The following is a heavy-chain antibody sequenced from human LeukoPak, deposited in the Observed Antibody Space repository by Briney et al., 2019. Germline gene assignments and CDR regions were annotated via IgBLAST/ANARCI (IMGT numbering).Heavy chain of an antibody. CDR2: IYYSGST. V-gene: IGHV4-59*08. CDR3: ARHLDIAASGTFDY. D-gene: IGHD6-13*01. CDR1: GGSISSPH. Sequence: SETLSLTCTVSGGSISSPHWSWIRQPPGKGLEWIGYIYYSGSTNYKLSLKSRVTISVDTSKNQFSLKLTSVTAADTAVYYCARHLDIAASGTFDYWGQGTLVTVSS. J-gene: IGHJ4*02.